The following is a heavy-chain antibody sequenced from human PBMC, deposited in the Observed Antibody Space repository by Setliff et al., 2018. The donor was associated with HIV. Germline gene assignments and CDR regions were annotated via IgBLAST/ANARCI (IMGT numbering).Heavy chain of an antibody. Sequence: SETLSLTCTVSGDSMNSVSYSWAWLRQSAGKGPEWIGHVYARGSANYNPSLTSRVTISVPTSKNQFPLNLNSVTAADTATYYCARAKTIGSSALFLDPWGQGTPVTVSS. D-gene: IGHD2-2*03. CDR1: GDSMNSVSYS. CDR3: ARAKTIGSSALFLDP. CDR2: VYARGSA. V-gene: IGHV4-61*09. J-gene: IGHJ5*02.